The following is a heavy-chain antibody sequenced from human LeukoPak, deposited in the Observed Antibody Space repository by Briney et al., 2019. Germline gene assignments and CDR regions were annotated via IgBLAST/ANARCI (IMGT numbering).Heavy chain of an antibody. Sequence: GGSLRLSCAASGFTFSSYWMSWVRQAPGKGLEWVANIKQDGSEKYYVDSVKGRFTISRDNAKNSLYLQMNSLRAGDTAVYYCAIGGRFGLLDYWGQGTLVTVSS. J-gene: IGHJ4*02. CDR1: GFTFSSYW. V-gene: IGHV3-7*01. CDR3: AIGGRFGLLDY. D-gene: IGHD3-10*01. CDR2: IKQDGSEK.